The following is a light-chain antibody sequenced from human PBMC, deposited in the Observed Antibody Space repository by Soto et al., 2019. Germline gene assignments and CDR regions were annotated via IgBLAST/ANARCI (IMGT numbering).Light chain of an antibody. V-gene: IGLV2-14*01. CDR1: SNDIGGHNF. CDR3: SSYTTSSYVV. CDR2: EVS. J-gene: IGLJ2*01. Sequence: QSALTQPAAVSGSPGQSITIPCSGTSNDIGGHNFVSWYQHHPGKAPKLLIYEVSYRASGVSNRFTGSKSANTASLTISGLQAEDEADYSCSSYTTSSYVVFGGGTKVTVL.